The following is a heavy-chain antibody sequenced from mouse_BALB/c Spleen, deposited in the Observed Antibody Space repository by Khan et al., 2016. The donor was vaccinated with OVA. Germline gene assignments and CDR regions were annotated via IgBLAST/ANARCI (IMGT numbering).Heavy chain of an antibody. CDR2: INPYNGGT. CDR3: AIGNWQSYYFDY. Sequence: VQLKQSGPELVKPGASVKMSCKASGYTFTNYVLHWVKQKPGQGLEWIGYINPYNGGTKYNEKFKGKATLASDKSSITAYMELSSLTSEDSAVYDCAIGNWQSYYFDYWGQGTTLTLSS. J-gene: IGHJ2*01. V-gene: IGHV1S136*01. CDR1: GYTFTNYV. D-gene: IGHD4-1*01.